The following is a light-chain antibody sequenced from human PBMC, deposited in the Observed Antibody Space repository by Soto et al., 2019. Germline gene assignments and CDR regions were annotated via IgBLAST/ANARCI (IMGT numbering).Light chain of an antibody. J-gene: IGKJ2*01. Sequence: EIVLTQSPATLSLSPGERATLSCRASQSVSSYLAWYQQKPGQAPRLFIYDASNRATGIPARFSGSGSGTDFTLTISSLEPEEFAVYYCQQRSSWPLFGQGTKLEIK. V-gene: IGKV3-11*01. CDR3: QQRSSWPL. CDR2: DAS. CDR1: QSVSSY.